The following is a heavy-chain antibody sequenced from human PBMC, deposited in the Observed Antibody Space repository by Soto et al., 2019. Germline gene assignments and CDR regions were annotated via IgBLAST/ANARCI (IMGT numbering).Heavy chain of an antibody. CDR1: GFTFSSYA. Sequence: EVQLLESGGGLVQPGGSLRLSCAASGFTFSSYAMSWVRQAPGKGLEWVSGIRDSGGNTYYADSVKGRFTISRDNSKNTLFLQMTSLSAEDTAVYYCAKGKGTTVGLFEYWGQGTLVTVSS. J-gene: IGHJ4*02. D-gene: IGHD1-1*01. CDR3: AKGKGTTVGLFEY. CDR2: IRDSGGNT. V-gene: IGHV3-23*01.